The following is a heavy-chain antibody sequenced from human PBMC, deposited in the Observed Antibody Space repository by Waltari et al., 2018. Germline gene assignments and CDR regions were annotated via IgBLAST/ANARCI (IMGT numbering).Heavy chain of an antibody. V-gene: IGHV3-21*03. D-gene: IGHD4-17*01. CDR2: TTNSNTYI. CDR1: GFTCRSFG. J-gene: IGHJ4*02. CDR3: ARALTTPNDY. Sequence: EVQLVESGGGLVKPGGSLRLSCAASGFTCRSFGMRWVRQAPGKGLEWVSSTTNSNTYIYYADSVKGRFTVSIDNAKNSLYLQMNSLRADDTAVYFCARALTTPNDYWGQGTLVTVSS.